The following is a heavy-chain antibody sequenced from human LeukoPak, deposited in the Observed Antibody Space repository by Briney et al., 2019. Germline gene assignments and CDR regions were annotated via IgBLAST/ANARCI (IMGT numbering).Heavy chain of an antibody. J-gene: IGHJ3*02. CDR2: IYYSGST. V-gene: IGHV4-59*01. D-gene: IGHD3-3*01. Sequence: SETLSLTCTVSGGSISSYYWSWIRQPPGKGLEWIGYIYYSGSTNYNPSLKSRVTISVDTSKNQFSLKLSSVTAADTAVYYCARDRYDLDAFDIWGQGTMVTVSS. CDR1: GGSISSYY. CDR3: ARDRYDLDAFDI.